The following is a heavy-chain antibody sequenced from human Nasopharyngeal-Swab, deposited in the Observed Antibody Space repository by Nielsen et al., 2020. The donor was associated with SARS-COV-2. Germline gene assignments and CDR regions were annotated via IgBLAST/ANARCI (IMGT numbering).Heavy chain of an antibody. D-gene: IGHD3-16*01. V-gene: IGHV4-34*01. Sequence: WIRQPPGKGLEWIGEINHSGSTNYNPSLKSRVTISVDTSKNQFSLKLSSVTAADTAVYYWARGEKGGGGREEGEKEDYYGMDVWGQGTTVTVSS. J-gene: IGHJ6*02. CDR2: INHSGST. CDR3: ARGEKGGGGREEGEKEDYYGMDV.